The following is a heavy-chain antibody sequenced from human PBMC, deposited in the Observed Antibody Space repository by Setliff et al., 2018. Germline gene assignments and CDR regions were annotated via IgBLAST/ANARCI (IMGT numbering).Heavy chain of an antibody. V-gene: IGHV3-23*01. CDR3: ARTCSGSGCYAGLES. J-gene: IGHJ4*02. Sequence: GGSLRLSCAASGFTFSSYAMNWVRQAPGKGLEWVSGSSGGATRTYYVDSVKGRFTISRDNSKNTLYLQMNSLRADDTAVYYCARTCSGSGCYAGLESWGQGTPVTVSS. CDR1: GFTFSSYA. D-gene: IGHD2-15*01. CDR2: SSGGATRT.